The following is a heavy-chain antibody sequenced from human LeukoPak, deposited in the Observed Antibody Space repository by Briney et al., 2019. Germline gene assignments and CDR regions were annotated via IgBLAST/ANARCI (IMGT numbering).Heavy chain of an antibody. V-gene: IGHV3-33*01. D-gene: IGHD6-13*01. CDR2: IWYDGSNR. CDR1: GFTFSSYG. J-gene: IGHJ6*01. CDR3: ARVRGIAAAGTGGYYYGMDV. Sequence: GGSLRLSCAASGFTFSSYGMHWVRQAPGKGLEWVAVIWYDGSNRYYADSVKGRFTISRDNSKNTLYLQMNSLRAEDTAVYYCARVRGIAAAGTGGYYYGMDVRGPRDNGHRLF.